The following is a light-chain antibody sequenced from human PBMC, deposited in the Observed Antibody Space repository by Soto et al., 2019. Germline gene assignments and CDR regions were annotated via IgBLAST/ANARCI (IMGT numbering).Light chain of an antibody. CDR3: QQYRTPSQT. J-gene: IGKJ1*01. CDR2: GGS. CDR1: QTIGSSY. Sequence: EIVLTQSPGTLSLSPGESATLSCRASQTIGSSYLAWYQQRPGQAPRLLIYGGSNRATGIPDRFSATGSETDFTLAISRLGPEDSAVYYCQQYRTPSQTFGQGTKVE. V-gene: IGKV3-20*01.